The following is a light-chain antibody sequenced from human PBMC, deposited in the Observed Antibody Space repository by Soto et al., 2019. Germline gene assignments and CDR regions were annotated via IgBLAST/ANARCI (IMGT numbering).Light chain of an antibody. CDR3: SSYASDITHV. Sequence: QSALTQPASVYGSPGQSITISCTGSSSDVGAYNYVSWYRQYPGKAPQVIIYEVSDRPSGISNRFSGSKSGNTASLTISGLQAEDEADYYCSSYASDITHVFGGGTKLTVL. CDR2: EVS. J-gene: IGLJ3*02. V-gene: IGLV2-14*01. CDR1: SSDVGAYNY.